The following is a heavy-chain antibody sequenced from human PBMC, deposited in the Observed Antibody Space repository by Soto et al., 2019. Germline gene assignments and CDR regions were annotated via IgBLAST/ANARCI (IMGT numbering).Heavy chain of an antibody. D-gene: IGHD2-15*01. CDR2: ISRRSDYI. V-gene: IGHV3-21*01. CDR1: GFTFSDYS. J-gene: IGHJ4*02. Sequence: PGGSLRLSCAASGFTFSDYSMNWVRQAPGKGLEWVSSISRRSDYIYYADSVKGRFTVSRDDAKNSLYLQMGSLRAEDTAIYYYARGPSYCSGGSCYSEYWGKEPLVTVSS. CDR3: ARGPSYCSGGSCYSEY.